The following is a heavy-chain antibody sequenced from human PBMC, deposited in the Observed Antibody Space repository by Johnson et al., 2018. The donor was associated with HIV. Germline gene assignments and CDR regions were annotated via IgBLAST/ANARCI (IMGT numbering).Heavy chain of an antibody. CDR3: ARSHGSSGRGAFDI. D-gene: IGHD6-19*01. J-gene: IGHJ3*02. CDR1: GFTFSSYG. CDR2: VSYDGSKK. V-gene: IGHV3-30*03. Sequence: QVQPVESGGGVVQPGRSLRLSCVASGFTFSSYGMHWVRQAPGKGLEWVAIVSYDGSKKYYPDSVKGRFTISRDNSKNTLYLQMDSLRAEDTAVYYCARSHGSSGRGAFDIWGQGTLVTVSS.